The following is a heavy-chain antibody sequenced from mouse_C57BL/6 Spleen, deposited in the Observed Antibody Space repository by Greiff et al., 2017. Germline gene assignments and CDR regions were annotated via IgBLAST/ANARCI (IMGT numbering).Heavy chain of an antibody. D-gene: IGHD2-4*01. CDR2: IRSKSSNYAT. J-gene: IGHJ3*01. CDR3: VRDGDYDDWFAY. V-gene: IGHV10-3*01. CDR1: GFTFNTYA. Sequence: EVKVVESGGGLVQPTGSLKLSCAASGFTFNTYAMHWVRQAPGKGLEWVARIRSKSSNYATYYADSVKDRFTISRDDSQSMLYLQMNNLKTEDTAMYYCVRDGDYDDWFAYWGQGTLVTVSA.